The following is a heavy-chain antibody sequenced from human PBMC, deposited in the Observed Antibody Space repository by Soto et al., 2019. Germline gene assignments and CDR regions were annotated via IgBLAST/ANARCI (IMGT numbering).Heavy chain of an antibody. J-gene: IGHJ5*01. CDR2: IGGSGGGT. CDR3: AKTGYCSGGRCHNIDS. D-gene: IGHD2-15*01. Sequence: EVQLLESGGGLVQPGGSLRLSCAASGFTFSRSGMNWVRQAPGMGLEWVSGIGGSGGGTYYADFVKGRFSIFRDDSKDMLYLQMNSLWVEDTAVYYCAKTGYCSGGRCHNIDSWGHGTLVTVSS. CDR1: GFTFSRSG. V-gene: IGHV3-23*01.